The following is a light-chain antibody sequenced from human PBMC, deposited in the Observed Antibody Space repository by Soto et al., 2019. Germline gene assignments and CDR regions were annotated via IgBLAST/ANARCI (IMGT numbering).Light chain of an antibody. V-gene: IGKV1-5*01. CDR3: QQYNTT. Sequence: IQLTKSTSTLSASVGDIVTVTCRASQSINSWLAWYQQKPGKAPKLLIYDASSLQSGVPSRFSGSGSGTEFTLTISSLQTDDFATYYCQQYNTTFGQGTKVDIK. CDR2: DAS. CDR1: QSINSW. J-gene: IGKJ1*01.